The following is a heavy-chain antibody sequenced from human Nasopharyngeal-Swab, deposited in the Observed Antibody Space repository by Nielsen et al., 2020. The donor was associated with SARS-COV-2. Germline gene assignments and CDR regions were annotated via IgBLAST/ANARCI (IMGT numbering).Heavy chain of an antibody. D-gene: IGHD6-13*01. CDR2: INHSGST. Sequence: SQTLSLTCAVYGGSFSGYFWNWIRQPPGKGLEWIGEINHSGSTNYNPSLKSRVTISIDTSKNQFSLKLSSVTAADTAVYYCARGPARGGGSSSLYYYYYYGMDVWGQGTTVTVSS. V-gene: IGHV4-34*01. CDR3: ARGPARGGGSSSLYYYYYYGMDV. J-gene: IGHJ6*02. CDR1: GGSFSGYF.